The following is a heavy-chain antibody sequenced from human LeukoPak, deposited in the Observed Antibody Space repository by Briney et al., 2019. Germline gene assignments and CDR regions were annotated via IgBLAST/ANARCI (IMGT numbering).Heavy chain of an antibody. CDR1: GFTFSSYG. D-gene: IGHD1-26*01. Sequence: PGGSLRLSCAASGFTFSSYGMHWVRQAPGKGLEWVALIFSDGSNKYYGDSVKGRFTISRDNSKNTLYLQVSSLSADDTAVYYCAKGAYSGSTRESLDFDYWGQGTLVTVSS. J-gene: IGHJ4*02. V-gene: IGHV3-30*18. CDR3: AKGAYSGSTRESLDFDY. CDR2: IFSDGSNK.